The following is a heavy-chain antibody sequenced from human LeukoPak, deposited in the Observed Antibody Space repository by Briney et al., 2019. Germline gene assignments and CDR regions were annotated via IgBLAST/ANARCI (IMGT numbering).Heavy chain of an antibody. CDR3: ARAFSGWPDY. CDR2: IYYSGNT. V-gene: IGHV4-59*01. J-gene: IGHJ4*02. D-gene: IGHD6-19*01. CDR1: GGSISSYY. Sequence: PSETLSLTCTVSGGSISSYYWSWIRQPPGRGLEWIGYIYYSGNTNYNPFLKSRVTISVDTSKNQFSLKLSSVTAADTAVYYCARAFSGWPDYWGQGTLVTVSS.